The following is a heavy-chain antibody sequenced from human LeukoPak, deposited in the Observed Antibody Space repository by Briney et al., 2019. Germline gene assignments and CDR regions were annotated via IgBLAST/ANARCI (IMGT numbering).Heavy chain of an antibody. J-gene: IGHJ3*02. V-gene: IGHV3-48*01. CDR1: GFTFSSSG. D-gene: IGHD1-26*01. CDR2: ISSSSSTI. CDR3: ARDPRARGSYLYAFDI. Sequence: GGSLRLSCATSGFTFSSSGMNWVRQAPGKGLEWVSYISSSSSTIYYADSVKGRFTISRDNAKNSLYLHMNSLRAEDTAVYYCARDPRARGSYLYAFDIWGQGTMVTVSS.